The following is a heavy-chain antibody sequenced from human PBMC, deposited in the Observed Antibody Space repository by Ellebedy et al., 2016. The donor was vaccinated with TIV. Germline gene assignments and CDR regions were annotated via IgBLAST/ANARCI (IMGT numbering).Heavy chain of an antibody. CDR1: GGSISSSGYS. Sequence: SETLSLXXAVSGGSISSSGYSWSWIRQPPGKDLEWVGYIYHSGSASYNPSLKSRVTTSVDRSKKQFSLKLSSVTGADTAVYYCAREVWGHWYFDLWGRGTLVTVSS. CDR3: AREVWGHWYFDL. V-gene: IGHV4-30-2*01. CDR2: IYHSGSA. D-gene: IGHD3-16*01. J-gene: IGHJ2*01.